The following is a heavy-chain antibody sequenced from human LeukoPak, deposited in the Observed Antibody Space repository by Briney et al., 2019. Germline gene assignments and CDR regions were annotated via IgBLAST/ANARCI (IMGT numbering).Heavy chain of an antibody. Sequence: SQTLSLTCTVSGGSINSDGYYWSWIRQHPGKGLEWIGYIYYSGSTYYNPSLKSRVTISVDTSKNQFSLKLSSVTAADTAVYYCARGLRLSWSPTDYWGQGTLVTVSS. V-gene: IGHV4-31*03. CDR3: ARGLRLSWSPTDY. CDR2: IYYSGST. CDR1: GGSINSDGYY. J-gene: IGHJ4*02.